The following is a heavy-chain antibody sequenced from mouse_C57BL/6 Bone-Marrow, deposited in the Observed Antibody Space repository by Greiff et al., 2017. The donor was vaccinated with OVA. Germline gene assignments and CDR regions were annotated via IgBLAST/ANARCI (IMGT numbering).Heavy chain of an antibody. CDR3: VSQYGPAWFAY. J-gene: IGHJ3*01. CDR1: GFSFNTYA. CDR2: IRSKSNNYAT. Sequence: EVMLVESGGGLVQPKGSLKLSCAASGFSFNTYAMNWVRQAPGKGLEWVARIRSKSNNYATYYADSVKDRFTISRDDSESMLYLQMNNLKTEDTAMYYCVSQYGPAWFAYWGQGTLVTVSA. D-gene: IGHD2-10*02. V-gene: IGHV10-1*01.